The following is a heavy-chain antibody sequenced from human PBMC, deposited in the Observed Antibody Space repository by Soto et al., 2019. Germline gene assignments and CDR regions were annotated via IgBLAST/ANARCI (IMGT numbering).Heavy chain of an antibody. Sequence: PSETLSLTCGVSGGTVASSHWWSWFRQSPGGGLEWIGNVYHTGDTNFNPSLQSRVTISVDKSNNQFSLRLNSLTAADTAVYFCAREIVTAGGNNYFDPWGPGTLVTVYS. CDR1: GGTVASSHW. CDR2: VYHTGDT. J-gene: IGHJ5*02. D-gene: IGHD2-21*02. CDR3: AREIVTAGGNNYFDP. V-gene: IGHV4-4*02.